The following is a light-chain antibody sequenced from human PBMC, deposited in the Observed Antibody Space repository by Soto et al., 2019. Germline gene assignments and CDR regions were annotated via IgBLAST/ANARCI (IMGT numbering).Light chain of an antibody. CDR1: QTVSNNY. CDR3: QQYGNSPRYT. J-gene: IGKJ2*01. CDR2: GAS. Sequence: EIVLTQSPGTLSLSPGERATLSCWASQTVSNNYLAWYQQKFGQAPRLLIYGASSRATGIPDRFSGSGSRTDFTLTISRLEPEDFAVYYCQQYGNSPRYTFGQGTKLEIK. V-gene: IGKV3-20*01.